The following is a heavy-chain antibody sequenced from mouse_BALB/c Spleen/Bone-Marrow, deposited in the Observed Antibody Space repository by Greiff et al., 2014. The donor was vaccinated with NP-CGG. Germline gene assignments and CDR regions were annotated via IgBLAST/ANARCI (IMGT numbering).Heavy chain of an antibody. V-gene: IGHV5-9-4*01. CDR1: GFTFSSYA. CDR3: ARERGYGNYVAMDY. J-gene: IGHJ4*01. CDR2: ISSGGSYT. Sequence: EVMLVESGGGLVEPGGSLKLSCAASGFTFSSYAMSWVRQSPEKRLEWVAEISSGGSYTYYPDTVTGRFTISRDNAKNTLYLEMSSLRSEDTAMYYCARERGYGNYVAMDYWGQGTSVTVSS. D-gene: IGHD2-10*02.